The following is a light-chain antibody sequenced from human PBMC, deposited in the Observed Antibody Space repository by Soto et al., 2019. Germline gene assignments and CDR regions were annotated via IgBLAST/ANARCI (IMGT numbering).Light chain of an antibody. CDR1: QSISVW. V-gene: IGKV1-5*03. CDR2: KAS. J-gene: IGKJ1*01. CDR3: QQYHSFSRT. Sequence: DIQMTQSPSTLSASVGGRGTITCRASQSISVWLAWYQQKPGKAPKPLIYKASSLESGVPSRFSGSGSGTEFTLTISSLQPDDFATYFCQQYHSFSRTFGPGTRVEIK.